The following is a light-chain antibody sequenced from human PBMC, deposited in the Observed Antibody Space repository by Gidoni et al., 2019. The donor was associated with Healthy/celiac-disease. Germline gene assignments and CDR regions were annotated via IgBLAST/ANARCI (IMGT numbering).Light chain of an antibody. CDR2: AAS. J-gene: IGKJ5*01. CDR1: QSISSY. V-gene: IGKV1-39*01. CDR3: QQSHSTPT. Sequence: DSQMTQSPSALSASVGDRVTITCRASQSISSYLNWYQQKPWKAPKLLIYAASSLQSGVPSRFSGSGSATDFTLTISSLQPEDFASYYFQQSHSTPTFGQGTRLEIK.